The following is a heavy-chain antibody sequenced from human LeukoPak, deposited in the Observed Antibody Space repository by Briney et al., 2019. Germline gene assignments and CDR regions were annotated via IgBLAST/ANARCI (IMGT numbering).Heavy chain of an antibody. CDR1: GFTFSSYG. CDR2: IRYDGSNK. J-gene: IGHJ4*02. CDR3: AKEPGVSTVSDY. V-gene: IGHV3-30*02. D-gene: IGHD5/OR15-5a*01. Sequence: GGSLRLSCAASGFTFSSYGMHWVRQAPGKGPEWVAFIRYDGSNKYYADSVKGRFTISRDNSKNTLYLQMNSPRAEDTAVYYCAKEPGVSTVSDYWGQGTLVTVSS.